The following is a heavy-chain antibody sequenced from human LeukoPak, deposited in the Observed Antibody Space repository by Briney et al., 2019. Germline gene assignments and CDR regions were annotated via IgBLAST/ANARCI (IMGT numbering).Heavy chain of an antibody. D-gene: IGHD1-26*01. CDR3: ATDRIVEVNFEAFQI. V-gene: IGHV1-24*01. CDR1: GYTLIEVS. CDR2: FDPEVDET. Sequence: GASVKVSCKVSGYTLIEVSMHWVRQAPGKGLEWMGAFDPEVDETTYAQKFQGRFTMTEDTSTDTAFMELSSLTSDDTAVYYCATDRIVEVNFEAFQIWGQGTMVTVSS. J-gene: IGHJ3*02.